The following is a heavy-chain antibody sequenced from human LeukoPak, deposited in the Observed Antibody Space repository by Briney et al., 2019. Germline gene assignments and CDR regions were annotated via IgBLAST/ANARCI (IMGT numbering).Heavy chain of an antibody. CDR2: IRGDGVTT. V-gene: IGHV3-23*01. D-gene: IGHD3-10*01. Sequence: GGSLRLSCAASGFTFSSHGMNWVRQAPGKGLEWVSGIRGDGVTTYYADSVKGRFTISRDNSKNTLYLQMNSLRAEDTAVYYCAKGYYGSGSYGWFDYWGQGTLVTVSS. CDR1: GFTFSSHG. J-gene: IGHJ4*02. CDR3: AKGYYGSGSYGWFDY.